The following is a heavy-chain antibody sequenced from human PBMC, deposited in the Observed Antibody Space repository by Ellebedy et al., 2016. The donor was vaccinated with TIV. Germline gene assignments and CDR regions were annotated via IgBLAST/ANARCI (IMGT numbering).Heavy chain of an antibody. V-gene: IGHV5-51*01. CDR1: GYSFTSYW. D-gene: IGHD3-10*01. Sequence: GESLKISXKGSGYSFTSYWIGWVRQMPGKGPEWMGVVYPGDSDTRYSPSFQGQVTISADKSISTAYLQWSSLKASDTAMYYCARQGVRGVIGAHFDYWGQGTLVTVSS. J-gene: IGHJ4*02. CDR2: VYPGDSDT. CDR3: ARQGVRGVIGAHFDY.